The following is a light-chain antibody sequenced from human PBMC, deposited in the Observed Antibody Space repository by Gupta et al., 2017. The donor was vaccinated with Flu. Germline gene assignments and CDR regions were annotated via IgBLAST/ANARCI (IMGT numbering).Light chain of an antibody. CDR1: LSIYYN. CDR3: QQYHRCPYS. J-gene: IGKJ2*03. Sequence: EIMMTQSPDTLSVSPGESATLSCRPSLSIYYNLAWYQPKPGQAPRLLMSSASTRASGIPARFSASGSGTEFTLTITSLQSEDLAVYYCQQYHRCPYSFGQGTKVEIK. V-gene: IGKV3-15*01. CDR2: SAS.